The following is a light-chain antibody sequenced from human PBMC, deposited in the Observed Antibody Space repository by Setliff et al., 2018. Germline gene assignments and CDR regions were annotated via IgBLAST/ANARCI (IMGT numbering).Light chain of an antibody. CDR2: GVI. V-gene: IGLV2-14*01. J-gene: IGLJ1*01. Sequence: QSALAQPASVSVSYGESITISCTGTSSDVGAFNSVSWYQQHPGKAPNLILYGVINRPSGISSRFSGSKSGNTASLTISGLQFEDEADYYCSSFTTSSTLVFGSGTKGTVL. CDR3: SSFTTSSTLV. CDR1: SSDVGAFNS.